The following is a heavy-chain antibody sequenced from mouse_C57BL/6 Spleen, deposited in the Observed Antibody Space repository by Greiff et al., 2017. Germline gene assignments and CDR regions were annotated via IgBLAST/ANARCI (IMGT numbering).Heavy chain of an antibody. J-gene: IGHJ2*01. CDR1: GYTFTSYW. Sequence: VQLQQPGAELVRPGSSVKLSCKASGYTFTSYWMHWVKQRPIQGLEWIGNIDPSDSETHYNQKFKDKATLTVDKSSSTAYMQLSSLTSEDSAVYYCARGPSTTVVATGYFDYWGQGTTLTVSS. CDR3: ARGPSTTVVATGYFDY. CDR2: IDPSDSET. D-gene: IGHD1-1*01. V-gene: IGHV1-52*01.